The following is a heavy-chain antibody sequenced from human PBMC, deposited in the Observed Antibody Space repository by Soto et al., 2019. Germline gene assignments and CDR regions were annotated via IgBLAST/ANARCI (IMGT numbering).Heavy chain of an antibody. CDR2: ISHDGSKK. CDR1: GFTFINYG. Sequence: GGSLPLSCAASGFTFINYGMHWVRQAPGKGLEWVALISHDGSKKYYADAMEGRFTFSRDNSKNTLYLQMNSLRPEDTAVYYCAKDRPVKARSGSLSSWGQGALVTVSS. J-gene: IGHJ5*02. CDR3: AKDRPVKARSGSLSS. V-gene: IGHV3-30*18. D-gene: IGHD1-26*01.